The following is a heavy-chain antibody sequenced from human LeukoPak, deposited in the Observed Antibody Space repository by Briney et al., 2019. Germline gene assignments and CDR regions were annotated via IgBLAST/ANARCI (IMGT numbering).Heavy chain of an antibody. CDR1: GYTFTNFG. CDR2: ISAYNGNT. V-gene: IGHV1-18*01. D-gene: IGHD4-17*01. CDR3: ARDRDYGDYNTQDLFVY. Sequence: ASVKVSCKASGYTFTNFGINWVRQAPGQGLEWMGWISAYNGNTNYAQRLQGRVTMTTDTSTSTAYMELRSLRSDDTAVYYCARDRDYGDYNTQDLFVYWGQGTLVPVSS. J-gene: IGHJ4*02.